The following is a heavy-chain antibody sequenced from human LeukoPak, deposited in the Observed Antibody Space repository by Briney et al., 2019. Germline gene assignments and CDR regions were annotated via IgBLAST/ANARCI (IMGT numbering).Heavy chain of an antibody. CDR2: IRSKAYGGAT. V-gene: IGHV3-49*04. D-gene: IGHD3-10*01. CDR1: GFAFGDHA. Sequence: GRSLRLSCTASGFAFGDHAMSWVRQAPGKGLEWGGFIRSKAYGGATEYAPSVKGRFTISRDDSQTTLYLQMNSLRAEDTAVYYCAKEAQPCVSASYDSWGQGTLVTVSS. CDR3: AKEAQPCVSASYDS. J-gene: IGHJ4*02.